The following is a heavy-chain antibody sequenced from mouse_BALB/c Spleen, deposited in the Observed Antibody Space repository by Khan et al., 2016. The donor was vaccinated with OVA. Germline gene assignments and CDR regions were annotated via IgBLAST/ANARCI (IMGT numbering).Heavy chain of an antibody. CDR3: ARVVYCCGFAY. V-gene: IGHV7-3*02. J-gene: IGHJ3*01. CDR2: IRKKDSGYTT. D-gene: IGHD2-1*01. Sequence: EVELVESGGGLVEPGGSLRLSCATSGFTFSDYYMSWVRQPPGKALEGLGFIRKKDSGYTTESSASVKGRITISRDNYQSILYLQMNSLSAEDSATYYCARVVYCCGFAYWGQGTLVTVSA. CDR1: GFTFSDYY.